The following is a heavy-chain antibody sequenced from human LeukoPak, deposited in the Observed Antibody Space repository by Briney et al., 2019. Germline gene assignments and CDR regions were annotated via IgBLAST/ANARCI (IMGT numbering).Heavy chain of an antibody. CDR2: IYYSGST. CDR3: AREEGYDYGLY. J-gene: IGHJ4*02. D-gene: IGHD4-17*01. CDR1: GGSISSSSYY. Sequence: PSETLSLTCTVSGGSISSSSYYWGWIRQPPGKGLEWIGSIYYSGSTYYNPSLKSRVTISVDTSKNQFSLKLSSVTAADTAVYYCAREEGYDYGLYWGQGTLVTVSS. V-gene: IGHV4-39*07.